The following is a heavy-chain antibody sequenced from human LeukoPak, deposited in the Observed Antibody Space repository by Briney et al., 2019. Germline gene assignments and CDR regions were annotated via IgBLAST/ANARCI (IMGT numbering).Heavy chain of an antibody. V-gene: IGHV5-51*01. D-gene: IGHD5-18*01. J-gene: IGHJ6*02. CDR3: ASTYTAMADYYGMDV. Sequence: GESLKISCKGSGYSFTSYWIGWVRQMPGKGLEWMGIIYPGDSDTRYSPSFQGQVTISADKSISTAYLQWSSLKASDTAMYYCASTYTAMADYYGMDVWGQGTTVTVSS. CDR1: GYSFTSYW. CDR2: IYPGDSDT.